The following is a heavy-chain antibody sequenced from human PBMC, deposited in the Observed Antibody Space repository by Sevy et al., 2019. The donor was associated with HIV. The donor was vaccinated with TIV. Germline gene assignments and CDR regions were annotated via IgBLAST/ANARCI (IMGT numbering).Heavy chain of an antibody. Sequence: EGSLRLSCAASGFTFSSFFMSWVRQAPGKGLEWVANIKQDGSEKYYVDSVKGRFTISRDNARNSVYLQMNSLRAEDTGVYYCARDLTAPYYYYGMDVWGQGTMVTVSS. D-gene: IGHD1-20*01. CDR2: IKQDGSEK. V-gene: IGHV3-7*01. J-gene: IGHJ6*02. CDR3: ARDLTAPYYYYGMDV. CDR1: GFTFSSFF.